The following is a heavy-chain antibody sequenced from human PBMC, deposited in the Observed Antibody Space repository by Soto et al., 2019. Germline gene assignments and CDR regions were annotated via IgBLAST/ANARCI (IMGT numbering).Heavy chain of an antibody. CDR2: FDPEDGET. D-gene: IGHD6-13*01. Sequence: ASVKVSCKVSGYTLTELSMHWVRQAPGKGLEWMGGFDPEDGETIYAQKFQGRVTMTEDTSTDTAYMELSSLRSEDTAVYYCATDLGMAATFPVIDYWGQGTLVTVSS. J-gene: IGHJ4*02. CDR1: GYTLTELS. CDR3: ATDLGMAATFPVIDY. V-gene: IGHV1-24*01.